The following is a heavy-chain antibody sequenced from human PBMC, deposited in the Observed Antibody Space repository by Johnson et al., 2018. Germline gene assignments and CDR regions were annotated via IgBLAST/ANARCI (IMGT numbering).Heavy chain of an antibody. CDR2: IWYDGSNK. CDR3: ARDYGGNTGAFDI. J-gene: IGHJ3*02. CDR1: GFTFSSYG. V-gene: IGHV3-33*08. Sequence: QVQLVQSGGGVVQPGRSLRLCCAASGFTFSSYGMHWVRQAPGKGLEWVAVIWYDGSNKYYADSVKGRFTLSRDNAKNTLYLQMNSLRAEDTAVYYCARDYGGNTGAFDIWGQGTMVTVSS. D-gene: IGHD4-23*01.